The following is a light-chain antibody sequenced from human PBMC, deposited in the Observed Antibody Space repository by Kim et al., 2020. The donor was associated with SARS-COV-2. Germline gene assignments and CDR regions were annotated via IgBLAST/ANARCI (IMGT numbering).Light chain of an antibody. V-gene: IGLV1-51*01. CDR3: GTWDSRLSAVV. Sequence: GQKVTISCSGSISNIGNNDVFWYHQLPGRAPKLLIYDNDKRPSGIPDRFSASKAGTSATLGITGLQTGDEANYYCGTWDSRLSAVVFGGGTQLTVL. J-gene: IGLJ2*01. CDR1: ISNIGNND. CDR2: DND.